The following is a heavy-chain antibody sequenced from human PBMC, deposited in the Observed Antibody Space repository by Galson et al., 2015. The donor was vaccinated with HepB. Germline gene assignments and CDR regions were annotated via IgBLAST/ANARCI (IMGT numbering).Heavy chain of an antibody. CDR3: VKGSGYPGYI. V-gene: IGHV3-53*01. D-gene: IGHD5-12*01. CDR1: GFIVSSNY. Sequence: SLRLSCAASGFIVSSNYMSWVRQAPGKGLEWVSTLYSGGDIYYADSVKGRFTISRDNSKNTLYLQMNSLRVEDTAVYYCVKGSGYPGYIWGQGTLVTVSS. CDR2: LYSGGDI. J-gene: IGHJ4*02.